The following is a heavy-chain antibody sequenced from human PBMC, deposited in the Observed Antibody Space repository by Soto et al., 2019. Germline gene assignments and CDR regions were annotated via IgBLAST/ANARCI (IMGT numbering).Heavy chain of an antibody. Sequence: QVQLVESGGGVVQPGRSLRLSCAASGFTFSNYSMHWVRQAPGKGLEWVAVIWYDGSNKYYGDSVKGRFTISRDNSKNTLYLQMNSLRGEDMAVYYCARDRDPMTTVTEIGCWGQGTLVTVSS. CDR3: ARDRDPMTTVTEIGC. D-gene: IGHD4-17*01. CDR1: GFTFSNYS. J-gene: IGHJ4*02. CDR2: IWYDGSNK. V-gene: IGHV3-33*01.